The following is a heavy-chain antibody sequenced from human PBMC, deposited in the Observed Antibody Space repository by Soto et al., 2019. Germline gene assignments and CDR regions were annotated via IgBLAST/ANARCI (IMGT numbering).Heavy chain of an antibody. V-gene: IGHV1-58*01. CDR2: IVVGSGNT. Sequence: QMQLVQSGPEVKKPGTSVKVSCKASGFTFSSSAVQWVRQARGQRLEWIGWIVVGSGNTNYAQKFQKRVTITRDMTTSTAYRELSSLSSEDTAVYYCAVRSGYSSSWYPYYYGMDVWGHGTTVTVSS. D-gene: IGHD6-13*01. J-gene: IGHJ6*02. CDR3: AVRSGYSSSWYPYYYGMDV. CDR1: GFTFSSSA.